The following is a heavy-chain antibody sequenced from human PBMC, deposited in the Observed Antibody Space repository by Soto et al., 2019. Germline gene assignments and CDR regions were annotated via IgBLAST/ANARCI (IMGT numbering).Heavy chain of an antibody. V-gene: IGHV4-31*01. D-gene: IGHD6-13*01. CDR3: ARALEGAEAGTLVAPFDY. Sequence: HVQLQASGPGLVKPSQTLSLTCTVSGGSISSGGYYWSWIRQHPGKGLEWIGYIYYSGSTYYNPSLQSQVTISVDTSKNQFPLKLSSVTAAATAVYYCARALEGAEAGTLVAPFDYCCQGTLFTVSS. CDR2: IYYSGST. J-gene: IGHJ4*02. CDR1: GGSISSGGYY.